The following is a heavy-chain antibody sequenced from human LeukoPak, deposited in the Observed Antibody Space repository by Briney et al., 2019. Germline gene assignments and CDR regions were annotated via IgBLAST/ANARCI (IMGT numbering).Heavy chain of an antibody. CDR1: GYTFTSYY. D-gene: IGHD3-22*01. V-gene: IGHV1-46*01. J-gene: IGHJ5*02. CDR2: INPSGGST. Sequence: GASVKVSCKASGYTFTSYYMHWVRQAPGQGLEWMGIINPSGGSTSYAQKFQGRVTMTRDTSTSTVYMELSSLRSEDTAVYYCARDQGYYYDINWFDPWGQGTLVTVSS. CDR3: ARDQGYYYDINWFDP.